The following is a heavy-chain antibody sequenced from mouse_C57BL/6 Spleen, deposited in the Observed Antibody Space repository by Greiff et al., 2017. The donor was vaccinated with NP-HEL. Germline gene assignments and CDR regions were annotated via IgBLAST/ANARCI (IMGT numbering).Heavy chain of an antibody. J-gene: IGHJ2*01. CDR1: GYAFSSSW. V-gene: IGHV1-82*01. Sequence: VQLQQSGPELVKPGASVKISCKASGYAFSSSWMNWVKQRPGKGLEWIGRIYPGDGDTNYNGKFKGKATLTADKSSSTAYMQLSSLTSEDSAVYFCARQLGRTLDDWGQGTTLTVSS. D-gene: IGHD1-1*01. CDR3: ARQLGRTLDD. CDR2: IYPGDGDT.